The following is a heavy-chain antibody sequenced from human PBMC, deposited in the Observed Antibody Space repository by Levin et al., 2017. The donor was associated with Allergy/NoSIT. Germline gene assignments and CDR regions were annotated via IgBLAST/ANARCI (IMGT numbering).Heavy chain of an antibody. V-gene: IGHV3-74*01. D-gene: IGHD4-11*01. Sequence: GESLKISCAASGFTFSSYWMHWVRQAPGKGLVWVSRINSDGSSTSYADSVKGRFTISRDNAKNTLYLQMNSLRAEDTAVYYCARVTVTHYYYYYGMDVWGQGTTVTVSS. J-gene: IGHJ6*02. CDR3: ARVTVTHYYYYYGMDV. CDR1: GFTFSSYW. CDR2: INSDGSST.